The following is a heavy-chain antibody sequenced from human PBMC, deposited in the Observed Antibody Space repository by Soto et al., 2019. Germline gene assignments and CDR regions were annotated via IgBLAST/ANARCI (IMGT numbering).Heavy chain of an antibody. CDR3: GRKYVVTGTMRGTSFDY. J-gene: IGHJ4*02. CDR2: ISDTSSTI. V-gene: IGHV3-21*01. D-gene: IGHD1-1*01. CDR1: GFTFSTSN. Sequence: EVQLVESGGGLVKPGGSLRLSCAASGFTFSTSNMNWVRQAPGKGLQWVSSISDTSSTIYYADSVRGQFTISRDNPKNPLNLQLNSLRAEETAVYYCGRKYVVTGTMRGTSFDYWGKGTLVTFSS.